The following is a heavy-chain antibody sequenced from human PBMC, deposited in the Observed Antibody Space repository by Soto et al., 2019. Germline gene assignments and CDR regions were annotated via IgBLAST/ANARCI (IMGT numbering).Heavy chain of an antibody. V-gene: IGHV3-64D*06. CDR1: GCTFSSYH. CDR3: VKDVHDYSPPFDP. J-gene: IGHJ5*02. D-gene: IGHD4-4*01. CDR2: ISSNGGST. Sequence: GGSLRLSCSASGCTFSSYHMNWFVQFPGKGLEYVSTISSNGGSTYYADYVKGRFTISRDNSKNTLYLQVSSLRAEDTAVLYCVKDVHDYSPPFDPWGQGTLVTVSS.